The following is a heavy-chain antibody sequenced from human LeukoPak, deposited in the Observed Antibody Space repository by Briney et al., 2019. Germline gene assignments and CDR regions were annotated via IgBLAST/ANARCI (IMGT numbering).Heavy chain of an antibody. Sequence: GGSLRLSCAASGFTFSSYAMHWVRQAPGKGLEYVSAISSNGGSTYYANSVKGRFTISRDNSKNTLYLQMGSLRAEDMAVYYCARAVWFGEWYYFDYWGQGTLVTASS. V-gene: IGHV3-64*01. CDR1: GFTFSSYA. J-gene: IGHJ4*02. D-gene: IGHD3-10*01. CDR2: ISSNGGST. CDR3: ARAVWFGEWYYFDY.